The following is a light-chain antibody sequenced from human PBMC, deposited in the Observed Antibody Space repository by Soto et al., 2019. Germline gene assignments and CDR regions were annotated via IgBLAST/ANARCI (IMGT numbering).Light chain of an antibody. CDR3: QQSYLSLQS. CDR2: AAS. J-gene: IGKJ2*03. V-gene: IGKV1-8*01. Sequence: AIRMTQSPSSLSASTGDRVTITCRASQGISSYLAWYQHKPGKAPKLLIYAASALQTGVPSRFSASASGTDFTLTITNLQPEDFATYYCQQSYLSLQSFGQGTKLQI. CDR1: QGISSY.